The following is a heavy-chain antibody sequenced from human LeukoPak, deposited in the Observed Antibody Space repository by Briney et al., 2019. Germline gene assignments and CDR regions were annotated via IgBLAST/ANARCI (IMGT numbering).Heavy chain of an antibody. V-gene: IGHV3-11*04. CDR2: ISSSGSTI. J-gene: IGHJ4*02. CDR1: GFTVSSNY. CDR3: ARIRITMVRGEGNYFDY. D-gene: IGHD3-10*01. Sequence: GXLRLSCAASGFTVSSNYMSWIRQAPGKGLEWVSYISSSGSTIYYADSVKGRFTISRDNAKNSLYLQMNSLRAEDTAVYYCARIRITMVRGEGNYFDYWGQGTLVTVSS.